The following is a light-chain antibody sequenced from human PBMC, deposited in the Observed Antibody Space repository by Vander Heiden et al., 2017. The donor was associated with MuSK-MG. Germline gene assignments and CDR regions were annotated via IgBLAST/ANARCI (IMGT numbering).Light chain of an antibody. CDR1: QSVSSN. Sequence: IVMTSSPATLSVSPGERATLPCRASQSVSSNLAWYQQKPGQAPRLLIYGASTRATGIPARFSGSGSGTEFTLTISSLQSEDFAVYYCQQYNNWPLYTFGQGTKLEIK. J-gene: IGKJ2*01. V-gene: IGKV3-15*01. CDR3: QQYNNWPLYT. CDR2: GAS.